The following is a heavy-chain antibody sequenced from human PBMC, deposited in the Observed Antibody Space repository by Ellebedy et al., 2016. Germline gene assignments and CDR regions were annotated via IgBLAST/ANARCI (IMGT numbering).Heavy chain of an antibody. CDR2: ISAYNDNT. CDR1: GYTFTSYG. D-gene: IGHD5-12*01. V-gene: IGHV1-18*01. CDR3: AREVATISPFDAFDN. J-gene: IGHJ3*02. Sequence: ASVKVSCKASGYTFTSYGISWLRQAPGQGLEWMGWISAYNDNTNYAQNLQGRVTLTPDPSTSTDYIDLRSPGSDDTAVYYCAREVATISPFDAFDNWGQGTMVIVSS.